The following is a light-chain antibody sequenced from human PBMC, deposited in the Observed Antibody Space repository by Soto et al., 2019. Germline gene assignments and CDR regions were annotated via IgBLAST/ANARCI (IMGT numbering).Light chain of an antibody. CDR2: EVT. CDR1: TSDVGGYNH. V-gene: IGLV2-14*01. J-gene: IGLJ1*01. CDR3: SSYTTSRTLV. Sequence: QSALTQPASVSGSPGQSITISCSGTTSDVGGYNHVSWYQQHPGRAPKLMIYEVTDRPSGVSDRFSGSKSGNTASLTISGLQAEDEADYYCSSYTTSRTLVFGTATKVTVL.